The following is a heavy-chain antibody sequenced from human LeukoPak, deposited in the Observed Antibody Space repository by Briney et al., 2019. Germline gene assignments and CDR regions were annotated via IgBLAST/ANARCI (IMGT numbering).Heavy chain of an antibody. D-gene: IGHD5-12*01. CDR3: ARHFGYSGYDGDY. J-gene: IGHJ4*02. CDR2: IYPGDSDI. V-gene: IGHV5-51*01. Sequence: GESLQISCKGSGYTFTKYWIAWVRRMPGKGLEWMGIIYPGDSDIRYSPSFRGQVTISVDKSSTTAYLQSTSLKASDTAMYYCARHFGYSGYDGDYWGQGTLVTVSS. CDR1: GYTFTKYW.